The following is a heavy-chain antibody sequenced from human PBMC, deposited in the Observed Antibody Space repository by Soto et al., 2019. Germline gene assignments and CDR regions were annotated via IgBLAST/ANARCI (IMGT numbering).Heavy chain of an antibody. CDR2: ISAYNGNT. Sequence: ASVKVSCKASGYTFTSYGISWVRQAPGQGLEWMGWISAYNGNTNYAQKLQGRVTMTTDTSTSTAYMELRSLRSDDTAVYCCARDRYSSSWYNPQVGDCYFDYWGQGTLVTVSS. D-gene: IGHD6-13*01. V-gene: IGHV1-18*04. CDR3: ARDRYSSSWYNPQVGDCYFDY. CDR1: GYTFTSYG. J-gene: IGHJ4*02.